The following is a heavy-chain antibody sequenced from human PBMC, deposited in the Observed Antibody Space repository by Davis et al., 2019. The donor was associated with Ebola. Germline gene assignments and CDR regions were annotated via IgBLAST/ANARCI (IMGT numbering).Heavy chain of an antibody. CDR2: IWYDGSNK. CDR1: GFTFSSYG. CDR3: ARVYDPYYYYGMDV. J-gene: IGHJ6*02. V-gene: IGHV3-33*08. Sequence: GESLKISCAASGFTFSSYGMHWVRQAPGKGLEWVAVIWYDGSNKYYADSVKGRFTISRDNSKNTLYLQMNSLRAEDTAVYYCARVYDPYYYYGMDVRGQGTTVTVSS. D-gene: IGHD3-22*01.